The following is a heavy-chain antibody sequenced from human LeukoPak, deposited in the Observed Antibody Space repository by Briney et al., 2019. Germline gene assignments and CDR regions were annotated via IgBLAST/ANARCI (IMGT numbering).Heavy chain of an antibody. Sequence: GGSLRLSCGASGFTFSRHGMHWVRQAPGKGLEWVAVIWYDGSKTYYADSVKGRFTISRDNSKNTLYLQMNSLSAEDTAVYYCVILSTFKVGSTAYDAFDLWGQGTMVTVSS. CDR3: VILSTFKVGSTAYDAFDL. CDR2: IWYDGSKT. CDR1: GFTFSRHG. V-gene: IGHV3-33*01. D-gene: IGHD1-26*01. J-gene: IGHJ3*01.